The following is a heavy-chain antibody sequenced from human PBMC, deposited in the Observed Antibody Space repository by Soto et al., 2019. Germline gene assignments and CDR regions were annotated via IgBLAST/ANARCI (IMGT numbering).Heavy chain of an antibody. CDR1: GFTVSSNY. CDR3: ARDLGPITIFERYYYYMDV. Sequence: GGSLRLSCAASGFTVSSNYMSWVRQAPGKGLEWVSVIYSGGSTYYADSVKGRFTISRDNSKNTLYLQMNSLRAEDTAVYYCARDLGPITIFERYYYYMDVWGKGTTVTVSS. CDR2: IYSGGST. V-gene: IGHV3-66*01. J-gene: IGHJ6*03. D-gene: IGHD3-3*01.